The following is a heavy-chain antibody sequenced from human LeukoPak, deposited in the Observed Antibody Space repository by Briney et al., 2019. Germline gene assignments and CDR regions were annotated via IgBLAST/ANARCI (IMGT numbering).Heavy chain of an antibody. CDR1: GYTFTSYA. V-gene: IGHV1-3*01. CDR3: ARLYSSGWPFDY. J-gene: IGHJ4*02. Sequence: ASVKVSCKASGYTFTSYAMHWVRQAPGQRLEWMGWINAGNGNTKYSQKFQGRVTITRDTSVSTAYMELSSLRSEDTAVYYCARLYSSGWPFDYWGQGTLVTVSS. D-gene: IGHD6-19*01. CDR2: INAGNGNT.